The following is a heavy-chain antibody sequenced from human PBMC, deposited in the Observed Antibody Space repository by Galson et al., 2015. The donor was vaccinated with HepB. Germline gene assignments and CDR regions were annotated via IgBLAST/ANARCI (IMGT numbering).Heavy chain of an antibody. CDR1: GGTFSSYA. V-gene: IGHV1-18*01. Sequence: SVKVSCKASGGTFSSYAISWVRQAPGQGLEWMGWISAYNGNTNYAQKLQGRVTMTTDTSTSTAYMELRSLRSDDTAVYYCARETNDYIWGLEPAYYYMDVWGKGTTVTVSS. D-gene: IGHD3-16*01. CDR3: ARETNDYIWGLEPAYYYMDV. CDR2: ISAYNGNT. J-gene: IGHJ6*03.